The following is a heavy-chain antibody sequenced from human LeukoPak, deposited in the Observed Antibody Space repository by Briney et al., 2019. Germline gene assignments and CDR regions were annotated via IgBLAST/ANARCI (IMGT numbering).Heavy chain of an antibody. D-gene: IGHD5-18*01. CDR1: GFTFSSYS. J-gene: IGHJ4*02. CDR3: ARDSRDTAMAFFDY. Sequence: GGSLRLSCAASGFTFSSYSMNWVRQAPGKGLEWVSSISSSSSYIYYADSVKGRFTISRDNAKNSLYLQMNSLRAEDTAVYYCARDSRDTAMAFFDYWGQGTLVTVSS. V-gene: IGHV3-21*01. CDR2: ISSSSSYI.